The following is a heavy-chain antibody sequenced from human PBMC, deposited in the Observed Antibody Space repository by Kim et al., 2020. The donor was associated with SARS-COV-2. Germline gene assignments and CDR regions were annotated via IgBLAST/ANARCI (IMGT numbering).Heavy chain of an antibody. CDR2: ISSSGSTI. CDR3: ARDRLRGWYNAEYFQH. Sequence: GGSLSLSCAASGFTFSSYEMNWVRQAPGKGLEWVSYISSSGSTIYYADSVKGRFTISRDNAKNSLYLQMNSLRAEDTAVYYCARDRLRGWYNAEYFQHWGQGTLVTVSS. CDR1: GFTFSSYE. V-gene: IGHV3-48*03. D-gene: IGHD6-19*01. J-gene: IGHJ1*01.